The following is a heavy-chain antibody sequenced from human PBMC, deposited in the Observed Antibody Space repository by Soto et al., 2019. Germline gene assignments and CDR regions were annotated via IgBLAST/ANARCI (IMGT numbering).Heavy chain of an antibody. CDR1: GGTFSSYT. V-gene: IGHV1-69*02. CDR2: IIPILGIA. J-gene: IGHJ6*04. CDR3: ARGSGSYGMVYYYYGMDV. Sequence: QVQLVQSGAEVKKPGSSVKVSCKASGGTFSSYTISWVRQAPGQGLEWMGRIIPILGIANYAQKFQGRVTMTADTSTSTAYMELSRLRSEDTAVYYCARGSGSYGMVYYYYGMDVWGKGTTVTVSS. D-gene: IGHD3-10*01.